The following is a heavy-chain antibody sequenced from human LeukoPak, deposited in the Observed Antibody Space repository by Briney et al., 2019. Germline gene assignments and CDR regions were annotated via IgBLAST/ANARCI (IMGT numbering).Heavy chain of an antibody. Sequence: GGSLRLSCAASGFTFSSYAMSWVRQAPGKGLEWVSAISGSGGSTYYADSVKGRFTISRGNSKNTLYLQMNSLRAEDTAVYYCARYHSDIAATWEYYFDYWGQGTLVTVSS. CDR1: GFTFSSYA. CDR2: ISGSGGST. J-gene: IGHJ4*02. V-gene: IGHV3-23*01. D-gene: IGHD5-12*01. CDR3: ARYHSDIAATWEYYFDY.